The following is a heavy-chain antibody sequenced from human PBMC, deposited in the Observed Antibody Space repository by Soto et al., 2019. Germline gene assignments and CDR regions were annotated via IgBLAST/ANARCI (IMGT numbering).Heavy chain of an antibody. V-gene: IGHV1-18*01. Sequence: ASVNVSCKASGYTFTSYGISWVRQAPGQGLEWMGWISPYTGNTHSATKVQGRLTMTTDTSTSTAYMDLGSLTSDDTAVYYCVMVDNYVTPTPQDVWGQGTTVTVSS. CDR3: VMVDNYVTPTPQDV. D-gene: IGHD3-16*01. J-gene: IGHJ6*02. CDR2: ISPYTGNT. CDR1: GYTFTSYG.